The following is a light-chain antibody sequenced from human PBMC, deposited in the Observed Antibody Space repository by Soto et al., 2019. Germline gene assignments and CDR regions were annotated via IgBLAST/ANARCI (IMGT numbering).Light chain of an antibody. CDR1: TSNIGAGYP. V-gene: IGLV1-40*01. CDR3: QSYDSSRTVV. CDR2: DNT. Sequence: QPVLTQPPSVSGAPGQRVAISCTGNTSNIGAGYPVHWYRQLPGTAPRLVINDNTRRPSGVPDRFSGSKSGTSASLAITGLQAGDEADYYCQSYDSSRTVVFGGGTKLTVL. J-gene: IGLJ2*01.